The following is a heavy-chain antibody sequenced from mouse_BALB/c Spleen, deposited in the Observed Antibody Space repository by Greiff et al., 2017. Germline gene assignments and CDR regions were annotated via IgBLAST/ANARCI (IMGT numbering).Heavy chain of an antibody. CDR3: ARGTTVVATDYAMDY. CDR1: GFSLTSYG. Sequence: VKLMESGPGLVAPSQSLSITCTVSGFSLTSYGVHWVRQPPGKGLEWLGVIWAGGSTNYNSALMSRLSISKDNSKSQVFLKMNSLQTDDTAMYYCARGTTVVATDYAMDYWGQGTSVTVSS. CDR2: IWAGGST. V-gene: IGHV2-9*02. J-gene: IGHJ4*01. D-gene: IGHD1-1*01.